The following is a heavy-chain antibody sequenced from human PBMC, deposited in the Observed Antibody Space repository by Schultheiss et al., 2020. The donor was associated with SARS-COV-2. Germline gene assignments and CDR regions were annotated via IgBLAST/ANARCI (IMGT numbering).Heavy chain of an antibody. V-gene: IGHV4-34*01. CDR3: ARVSAPPPYYFDY. Sequence: SETLSLTCAVYGGSFSGYYWSWIRQPPGKGLEWIGEINHSGSTNYNPSLKSRVTISVDKSKNQFSLKLSSVTAADTAVYYCARVSAPPPYYFDYWGQGTLVTVSS. J-gene: IGHJ4*02. CDR2: INHSGST. CDR1: GGSFSGYY.